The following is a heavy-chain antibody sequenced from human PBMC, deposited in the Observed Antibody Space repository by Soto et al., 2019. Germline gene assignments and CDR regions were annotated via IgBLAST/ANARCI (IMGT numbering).Heavy chain of an antibody. CDR1: GYTFTSYA. CDR3: ARAPSQRLAYYYCGMDV. Sequence: ASVKVSCKASGYTFTSYAKHWVRQAPGQRLEWMGWINAGNGNTKYSQKFQGRVTITRDTSASTAYMELSSLRSEDTAVYYCARAPSQRLAYYYCGMDVSGQGTMVTVSS. CDR2: INAGNGNT. V-gene: IGHV1-3*01. D-gene: IGHD6-19*01. J-gene: IGHJ6*02.